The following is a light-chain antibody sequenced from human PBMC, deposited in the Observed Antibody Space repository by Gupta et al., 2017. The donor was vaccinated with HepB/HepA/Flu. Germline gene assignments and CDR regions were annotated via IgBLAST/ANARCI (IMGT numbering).Light chain of an antibody. CDR3: AAWDDGRNAFV. V-gene: IGLV1-44*01. CDR1: SSNIGSNT. CDR2: SNN. J-gene: IGLJ2*01. Sequence: QSVLTQPPSASGTPGQRVTISCSGSSSNIGSNTVNWYHQFPGTAPKLLIHSNNQWPSGVPDRFSGSKSGTSASLAISGLQAEDEADYYCAAWDDGRNAFVFGGGTKLTVL.